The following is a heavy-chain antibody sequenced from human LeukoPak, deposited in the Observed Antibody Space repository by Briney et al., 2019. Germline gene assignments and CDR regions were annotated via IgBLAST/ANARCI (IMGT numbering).Heavy chain of an antibody. J-gene: IGHJ4*02. V-gene: IGHV1-18*01. D-gene: IGHD6-13*01. CDR3: AKVAGDRMDY. CDR2: ISANTGKT. Sequence: ASVTVSCKASGYTFATYGFCWVRQAPGHGLEWMGWISANTGKTDYARKFQGRATMTTDTSTSTAYMELRSLRPDDTAVYYCAKVAGDRMDYWGQGTLLTVSS. CDR1: GYTFATYG.